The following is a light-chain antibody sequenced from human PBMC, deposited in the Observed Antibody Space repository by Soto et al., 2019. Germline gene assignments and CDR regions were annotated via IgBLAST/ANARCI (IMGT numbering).Light chain of an antibody. CDR1: QSVDNY. J-gene: IGKJ5*01. Sequence: EIVLTQSPATLSLSPEEGATLSCMASQSVDNYLAWSQQKPVNAPRLLIYDASNRAPGIPPRFSGSGSGTDFTLTISGLEPEDSAVYYCQQRHMWPITFGQGTRLEIK. V-gene: IGKV3-11*01. CDR3: QQRHMWPIT. CDR2: DAS.